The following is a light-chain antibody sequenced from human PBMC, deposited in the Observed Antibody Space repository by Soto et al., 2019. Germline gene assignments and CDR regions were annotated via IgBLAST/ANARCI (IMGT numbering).Light chain of an antibody. CDR2: GAS. CDR1: QSVSSN. J-gene: IGKJ4*01. CDR3: QQYKNWPT. V-gene: IGKV3-15*01. Sequence: EIVMTQSPATLSVSPGERATLSCRASQSVSSNLAWYQQKPGQAPRLLIYGASTRATGIPARFSGSGSGTEITRTISSLHSEDFSGYYCQQYKNWPTFGGGTKVEIK.